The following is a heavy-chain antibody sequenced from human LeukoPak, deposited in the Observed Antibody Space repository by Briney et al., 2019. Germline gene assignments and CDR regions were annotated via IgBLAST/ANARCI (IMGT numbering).Heavy chain of an antibody. D-gene: IGHD1-26*01. CDR1: GGSISSGGYY. J-gene: IGHJ4*02. CDR3: ARYSGSYNFDY. CDR2: IYYSGST. V-gene: IGHV4-31*03. Sequence: SETLSLTSTVSGGSISSGGYYWSWIRQHPGKGLEWIGYIYYSGSTYYNPSLKSRVTISVDTSKNQFSLKLSSVTAADTAVYYCARYSGSYNFDYWGQGTLVTVSS.